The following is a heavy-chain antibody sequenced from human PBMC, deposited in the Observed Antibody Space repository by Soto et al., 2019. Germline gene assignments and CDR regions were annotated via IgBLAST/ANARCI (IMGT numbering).Heavy chain of an antibody. CDR1: GYPFTVYY. J-gene: IGHJ4*02. D-gene: IGHD1-26*01. Sequence: DSGKVCFKASGYPFTVYYMHLVRQATGQGLEWTGWINPTRGGTIYPQKFQGRVTMTWYTSISTAYMALTRLRSEDTAVYYCARDLAKGGGSAGFDYWGRGTMVTVSS. CDR2: INPTRGGT. V-gene: IGHV1-2*02. CDR3: ARDLAKGGGSAGFDY.